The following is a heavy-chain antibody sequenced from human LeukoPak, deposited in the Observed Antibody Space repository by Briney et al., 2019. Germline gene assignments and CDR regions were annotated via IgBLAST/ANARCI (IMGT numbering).Heavy chain of an antibody. CDR2: INPNSGGT. V-gene: IGHV1-2*02. CDR3: ARGGRTTGFAAFDI. Sequence: ASVKVSCKASGYTFTGYYMHWVRRAPGQGLEWMGWINPNSGGTNYAQKFQGRVTMTRDTSISTAYMELSRLRSDDPAVYYCARGGRTTGFAAFDIWGQGTMVTVSS. D-gene: IGHD1-1*01. CDR1: GYTFTGYY. J-gene: IGHJ3*02.